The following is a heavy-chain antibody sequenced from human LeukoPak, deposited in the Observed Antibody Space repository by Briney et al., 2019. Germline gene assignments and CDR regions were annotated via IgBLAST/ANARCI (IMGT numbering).Heavy chain of an antibody. J-gene: IGHJ3*02. CDR1: GFTFSSYW. CDR2: ISYDGSNK. Sequence: GGSLRLSCAASGFTFSSYWMSWVRQAPGKGLEWVAVISYDGSNKYYADSVKGRFTISRDNSKNTLYLQMNSLRAEDTAVYYCAKLVLAYCGGDCYSEDAFDIWGQGTMVTVSS. V-gene: IGHV3-30*18. CDR3: AKLVLAYCGGDCYSEDAFDI. D-gene: IGHD2-21*02.